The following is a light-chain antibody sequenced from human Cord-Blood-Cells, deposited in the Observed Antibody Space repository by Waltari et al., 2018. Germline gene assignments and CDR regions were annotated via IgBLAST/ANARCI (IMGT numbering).Light chain of an antibody. CDR3: SSYAGSSTWV. CDR1: SSDVGGYNL. Sequence: QSALTQPASVSGSPGQSITISCTGTSSDVGGYNLVSWYQQHPGKAPQLMIYEGSKRPSGVSNRFSGSKSGNTASLTISGLQAEDEADYYCSSYAGSSTWVFGGGTKLTVL. J-gene: IGLJ3*02. CDR2: EGS. V-gene: IGLV2-23*01.